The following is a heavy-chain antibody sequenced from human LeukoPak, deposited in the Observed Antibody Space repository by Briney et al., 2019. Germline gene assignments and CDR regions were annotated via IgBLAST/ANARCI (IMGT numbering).Heavy chain of an antibody. CDR2: IIPIFGTA. J-gene: IGHJ4*02. Sequence: SVKVSCKASGGTFSSYAISWVRQAPGQGLEWMGGIIPIFGTANYAQKFQGRVTITADESTSTAYMELSSLRSEDTAVYYCARERVMIVGGGSFDYWGQGTLVTVSS. CDR3: ARERVMIVGGGSFDY. V-gene: IGHV1-69*13. D-gene: IGHD3-22*01. CDR1: GGTFSSYA.